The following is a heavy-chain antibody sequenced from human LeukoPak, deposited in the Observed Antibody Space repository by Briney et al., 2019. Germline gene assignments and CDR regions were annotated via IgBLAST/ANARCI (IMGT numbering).Heavy chain of an antibody. CDR1: GASISSQY. CDR2: INYSGST. CDR3: AKYHCSGGTCYHFDY. Sequence: PSETLSLTRPVAGASISSQYCSCTRHPPRKWREWIAYINYSGSTNNNTSLRTRAPTSVATSKNQFSLKLSSVTAADTAVYACAKYHCSGGTCYHFDYWGQGALVTVSS. D-gene: IGHD2-15*01. V-gene: IGHV4-59*08. J-gene: IGHJ4*02.